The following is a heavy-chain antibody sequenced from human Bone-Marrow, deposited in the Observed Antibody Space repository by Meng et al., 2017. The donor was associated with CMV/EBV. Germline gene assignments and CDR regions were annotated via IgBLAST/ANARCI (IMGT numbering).Heavy chain of an antibody. Sequence: TVSGGSISSGGYYWSWIRQHPGKGLEWIGYIYYSGSTYYNPSLKSRVTISVDTSKNQFSLKLSSVTAADTAVYYCATENGGNEGGFDPWGQGTLVTVS. D-gene: IGHD4-23*01. CDR1: GGSISSGGYY. J-gene: IGHJ5*02. CDR2: IYYSGST. CDR3: ATENGGNEGGFDP. V-gene: IGHV4-31*03.